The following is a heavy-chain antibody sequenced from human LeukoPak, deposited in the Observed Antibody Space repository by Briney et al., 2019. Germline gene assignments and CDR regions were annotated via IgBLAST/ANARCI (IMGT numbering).Heavy chain of an antibody. CDR1: GFTLSTYA. CDR3: AKAPVTSCRGAYCYPFDS. V-gene: IGHV3-23*01. J-gene: IGHJ4*02. D-gene: IGHD2-21*01. CDR2: TSSSDAGT. Sequence: GGSLRLSCAASGFTLSTYAMSWVRQTPGKGLEWVAATSSSDAGTYHADSVRGRFTTSRDNSKNTLYLQMSSLRAEDAAVYFCAKAPVTSCRGAYCYPFDSWGQGTLVTVSS.